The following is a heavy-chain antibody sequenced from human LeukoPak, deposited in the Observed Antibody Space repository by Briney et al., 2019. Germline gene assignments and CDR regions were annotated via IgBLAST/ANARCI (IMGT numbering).Heavy chain of an antibody. D-gene: IGHD3-10*01. J-gene: IGHJ6*04. V-gene: IGHV1-69*06. CDR1: GGTFSSYS. CDR2: IIPIFGTA. Sequence: SVKVSCKACGGTFSSYSIRWVRQASGQGLECMGGIIPIFGTANYAQKFQGRVTITADKSTSTAYMELSSLRSEDTAVYYCASVSKCRGVIPPYYYGMDVWGKGTTVTVSS. CDR3: ASVSKCRGVIPPYYYGMDV.